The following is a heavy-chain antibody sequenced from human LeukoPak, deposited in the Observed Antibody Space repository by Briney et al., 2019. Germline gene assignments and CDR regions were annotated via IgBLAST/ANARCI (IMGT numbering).Heavy chain of an antibody. CDR2: ISSSSSYI. CDR3: ATVEMATINPDY. CDR1: GFPLSIFR. J-gene: IGHJ4*02. D-gene: IGHD5-12*01. V-gene: IGHV3-21*06. Sequence: GGSLRLSCGASGFPLSIFRMNCVRQAPGRGVEWFSSISSSSSYIYSADSVKGRFTISRDNAKNSLYLQMNSLRAEDTAEYYCATVEMATINPDYWGQGTLVTVSS.